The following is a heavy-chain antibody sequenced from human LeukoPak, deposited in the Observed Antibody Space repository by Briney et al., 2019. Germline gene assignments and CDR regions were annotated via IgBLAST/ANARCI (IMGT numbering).Heavy chain of an antibody. D-gene: IGHD3-10*01. CDR2: ISAYNGDT. V-gene: IGHV1-18*01. CDR3: GRDLGELPYY. Sequence: VASVKVSCKASGYTFTSYGISWVRQAPGQGLEWMGWISAYNGDTNYAQKFQGRVTMTTDTSTTTAYMELRSLTSDDTAVYYCGRDLGELPYYWGQGTLVTVSS. J-gene: IGHJ4*02. CDR1: GYTFTSYG.